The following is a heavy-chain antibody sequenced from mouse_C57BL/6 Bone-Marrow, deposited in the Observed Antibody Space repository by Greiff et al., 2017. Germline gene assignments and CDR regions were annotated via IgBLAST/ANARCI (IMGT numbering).Heavy chain of an antibody. Sequence: EVQLVESGGGLVKPGGSLKLSCAASGFTFSSYAMSWVRQTPGKRLEWVATISDGSSDTYYPDNVKGRVTISRDNAKNNQYLQMSHMKSEDTAMYCCARGPLDYWGQGTSVTVSS. V-gene: IGHV5-4*01. J-gene: IGHJ4*01. CDR3: ARGPLDY. CDR2: ISDGSSDT. CDR1: GFTFSSYA.